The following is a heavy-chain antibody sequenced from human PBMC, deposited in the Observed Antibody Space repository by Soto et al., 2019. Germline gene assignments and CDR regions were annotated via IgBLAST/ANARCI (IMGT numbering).Heavy chain of an antibody. CDR1: GFTFRSYA. J-gene: IGHJ3*01. CDR2: ISGGGGST. D-gene: IGHD3-10*01. CDR3: AKVEGSGTRGAFDV. V-gene: IGHV3-23*01. Sequence: EVQLLESGGGLVQPGGSLRLSCAASGFTFRSYAMSWVRQAPGTGLEWVSVISGGGGSTYYGDSVKGRFTISRDNSKNTLSLQMSSLRAEDTALYYCAKVEGSGTRGAFDVWGQGTVVTVSS.